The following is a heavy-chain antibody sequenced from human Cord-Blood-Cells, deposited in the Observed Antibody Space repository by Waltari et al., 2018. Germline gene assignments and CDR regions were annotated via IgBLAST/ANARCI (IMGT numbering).Heavy chain of an antibody. D-gene: IGHD7-27*01. J-gene: IGHJ4*02. CDR1: GGSISSSSSY. Sequence: QLQLQESGPGLVKPSETLSLTYTVSGGSISSSSSYWGWIRQPPGKGLEWIGSIYYSGSTYYNPSLKSRVTISVDTSKNQFSLKLSSVTAADTAVYYCARKATGVRFDYWGQGTLVTVSS. CDR3: ARKATGVRFDY. CDR2: IYYSGST. V-gene: IGHV4-39*01.